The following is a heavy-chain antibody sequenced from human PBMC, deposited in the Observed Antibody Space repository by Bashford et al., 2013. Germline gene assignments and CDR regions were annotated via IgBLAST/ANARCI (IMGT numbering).Heavy chain of an antibody. Sequence: SGGSLRLSCAASGFTFSNYAMNWVRQVPGNGLEWVSAITESGGSTFYADSVKGRFTISRDNSKNTLYLQMNSLSAEDTAVYYCARENYYDSKEEANWFDPWGQGTLVTVSS. CDR3: ARENYYDSKEEANWFDP. V-gene: IGHV3-23*01. CDR1: GFTFSNYA. J-gene: IGHJ5*02. CDR2: ITESGGST. D-gene: IGHD3-22*01.